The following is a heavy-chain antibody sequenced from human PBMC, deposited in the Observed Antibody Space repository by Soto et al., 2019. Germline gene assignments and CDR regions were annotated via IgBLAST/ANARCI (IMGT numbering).Heavy chain of an antibody. Sequence: EVQLVQSGAEVRKPGQSLRISCKASGYNFTTPWITWVRQMPGKGLEWMGRIDPSDSYTNYSPSFRGHVTISVDKSINTAYLQWSSLKASDTAMYYCARLYKGYYFDYWGQGTLVTVSS. CDR3: ARLYKGYYFDY. J-gene: IGHJ4*02. CDR2: IDPSDSYT. CDR1: GYNFTTPW. V-gene: IGHV5-10-1*03. D-gene: IGHD3-10*01.